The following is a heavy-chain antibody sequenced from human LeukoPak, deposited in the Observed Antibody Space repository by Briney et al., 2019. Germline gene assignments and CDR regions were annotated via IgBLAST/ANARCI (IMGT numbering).Heavy chain of an antibody. CDR1: GGTFSSYA. J-gene: IGHJ3*02. D-gene: IGHD6-19*01. CDR3: ARDLDSSGWYSSGAFDI. V-gene: IGHV1-69*13. CDR2: IIPIFGTA. Sequence: ASVKVSCKAPGGTFSSYAISWVRQAPGQGLEWMGGIIPIFGTANYAQKFQGRVTITADESTSTAYMELSSLRSEDTAVYYCARDLDSSGWYSSGAFDIWGQGTMVTVSS.